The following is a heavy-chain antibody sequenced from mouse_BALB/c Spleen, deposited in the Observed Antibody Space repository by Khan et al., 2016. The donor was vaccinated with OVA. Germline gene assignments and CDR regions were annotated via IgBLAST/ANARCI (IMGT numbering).Heavy chain of an antibody. CDR1: GYTFTNYG. J-gene: IGHJ2*01. CDR3: AEARGNVLLDY. Sequence: QIQLVQSGPELKNPGETVKISCKASGYTFTNYGLNWMNQAPGKGLKWMGWINTYTGEPKYADDFKGRFVFSLETSASPAYLQINNIKNEDMATYFFAEARGNVLLDYWGQGTTLTVSS. CDR2: INTYTGEP. D-gene: IGHD2-1*01. V-gene: IGHV9-1*02.